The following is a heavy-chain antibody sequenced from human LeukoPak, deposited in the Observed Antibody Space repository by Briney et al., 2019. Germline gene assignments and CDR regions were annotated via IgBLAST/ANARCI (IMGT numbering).Heavy chain of an antibody. V-gene: IGHV1-8*01. CDR3: ARDGGLRSTYFDY. J-gene: IGHJ4*02. D-gene: IGHD5-12*01. Sequence: ASVKVSCKASGYSFTRYAMNWVRQAPGQGLEWMGWMNPNSGNTGYAQKFQGRVTMTRNTSISTAYMELRSLRSEDTAVYYCARDGGLRSTYFDYWGQGTLVTVSS. CDR1: GYSFTRYA. CDR2: MNPNSGNT.